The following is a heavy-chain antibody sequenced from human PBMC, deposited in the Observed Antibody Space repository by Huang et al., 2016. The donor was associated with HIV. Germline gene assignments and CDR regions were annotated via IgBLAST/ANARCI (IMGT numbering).Heavy chain of an antibody. V-gene: IGHV4-59*11. CDR1: GGSISDHY. J-gene: IGHJ4*02. D-gene: IGHD3-10*01. CDR2: LSYNGNT. Sequence: QVQLQESGPGRVKPSEPLSLTCTVSGGSISDHYWTWIRQPPGKGVGWIGSLSYNGNTNYNPPLKSRFTISVGRSGNHFSLRLNSVTAADTAVYYCTRDQKFGELLYFWGQGTLVTVSS. CDR3: TRDQKFGELLYF.